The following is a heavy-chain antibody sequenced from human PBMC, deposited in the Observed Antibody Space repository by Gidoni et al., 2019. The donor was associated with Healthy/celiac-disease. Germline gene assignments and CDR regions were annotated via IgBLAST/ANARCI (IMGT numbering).Heavy chain of an antibody. CDR3: ARGQYYFDY. D-gene: IGHD4-4*01. Sequence: QVQLQQWGAGLLKPSETLSLTCAVYGGSFIGYYWSWIRQPPGKGLEWSGEIHHSGSNNYNPSLKSRVTISVDTSKNQFALKLSSVTAADTAVYYCARGQYYFDYWGQGTLVTVSS. J-gene: IGHJ4*02. V-gene: IGHV4-34*01. CDR1: GGSFIGYY. CDR2: IHHSGSN.